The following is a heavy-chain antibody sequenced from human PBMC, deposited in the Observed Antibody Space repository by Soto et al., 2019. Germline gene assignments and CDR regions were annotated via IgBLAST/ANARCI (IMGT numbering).Heavy chain of an antibody. J-gene: IGHJ3*02. D-gene: IGHD3-3*01. CDR3: AKEVRFLEWLLYQTDAFDI. CDR2: ISGSGGST. Sequence: LRLSCAASGFTFSSYAMSWVRQAPGKGLEWVSAISGSGGSTYYADSVKGRFTISRDNSKNTLYLQMNSLRAGDTAVYYCAKEVRFLEWLLYQTDAFDIWGQGTMVTVSS. CDR1: GFTFSSYA. V-gene: IGHV3-23*01.